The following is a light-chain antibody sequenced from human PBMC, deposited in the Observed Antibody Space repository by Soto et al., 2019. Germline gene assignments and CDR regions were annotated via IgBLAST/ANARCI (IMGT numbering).Light chain of an antibody. CDR2: GAS. V-gene: IGKV3-20*01. J-gene: IGKJ2*01. CDR3: QRYDISPFP. CDR1: QSVSSTY. Sequence: EIVLTQSPDTLSLSPGERATLSCRASQSVSSTYLAWYQQKPGQAPRLLIYGASSRATGIPDRFSGSGSGTDFTLTISRLEPEDFAVYYCQRYDISPFPFGQGTKLEI.